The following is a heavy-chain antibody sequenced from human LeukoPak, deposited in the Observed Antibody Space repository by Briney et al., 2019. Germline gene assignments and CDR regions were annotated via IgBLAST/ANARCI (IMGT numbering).Heavy chain of an antibody. D-gene: IGHD6-19*01. J-gene: IGHJ4*02. CDR3: AKDRDIAVAGTAMHY. V-gene: IGHV3-43*02. CDR1: GFTFDDYA. CDR2: ISGDGGST. Sequence: PGGSLRLSCAASGFTFDDYAMHWVRQAPGKGLEWVSLISGDGGSTYYADSVKGRFTISRDNSKNSLYLQMNRLRTEDTALYYCAKDRDIAVAGTAMHYWGQGTLVTVSS.